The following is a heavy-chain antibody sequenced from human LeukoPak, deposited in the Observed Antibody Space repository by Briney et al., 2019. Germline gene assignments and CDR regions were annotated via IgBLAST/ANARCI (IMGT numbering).Heavy chain of an antibody. CDR2: IYSGGST. CDR1: GFTVSSNY. CDR3: ARDATPGYFDY. Sequence: PGGSLRLSCAASGFTVSSNYVSWVRQAPGKGLEWVSVIYSGGSTYYADSVKGRFTISRDNSKNTLYPQMNSLRAEDTAVYYCARDATPGYFDYWGQGTLVTVSS. J-gene: IGHJ4*02. V-gene: IGHV3-53*01.